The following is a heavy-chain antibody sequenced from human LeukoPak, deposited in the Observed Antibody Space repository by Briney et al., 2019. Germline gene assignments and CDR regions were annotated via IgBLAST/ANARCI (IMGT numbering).Heavy chain of an antibody. J-gene: IGHJ4*02. D-gene: IGHD5-24*01. V-gene: IGHV4-59*08. Sequence: SETLSLTCTVSGVSISSYYWSWIRQPPGKGLEWIGYIYYSGSTNYNPSLKSRVTISVDTSKNQFSLKLSSVTAADTAVYYCARQSGWLQLAVDYWGQGTLVTVSS. CDR3: ARQSGWLQLAVDY. CDR2: IYYSGST. CDR1: GVSISSYY.